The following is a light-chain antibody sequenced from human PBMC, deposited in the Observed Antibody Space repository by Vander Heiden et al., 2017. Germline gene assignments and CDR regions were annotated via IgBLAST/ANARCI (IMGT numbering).Light chain of an antibody. CDR3: NSQDSSGNRVV. CDR1: SLNTFF. Sequence: SSELTQDPAVSVALGQTVRITCQGDSLNTFFANWYRQRPGQAPVLVLYGENNRPSGTPDRFSGSSSGNTASLTISEIQAEDEADYYCNSQDSSGNRVVFGGGTRLTVL. V-gene: IGLV3-19*01. CDR2: GEN. J-gene: IGLJ2*01.